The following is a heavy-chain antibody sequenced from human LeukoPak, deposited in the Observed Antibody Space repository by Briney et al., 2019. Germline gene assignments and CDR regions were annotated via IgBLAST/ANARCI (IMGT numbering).Heavy chain of an antibody. CDR1: GFTFSSYG. Sequence: PGGSLRLSCAASGFTFSSYGMHWVRQAPGKGLEWVAVISYDGSNKYYADSVKGRFTISRDNSKNTLYLQMNSLRAEDTAVYYCANYPGGYWGQGTLVTVSS. CDR2: ISYDGSNK. D-gene: IGHD3-10*01. V-gene: IGHV3-30*18. CDR3: ANYPGGY. J-gene: IGHJ4*02.